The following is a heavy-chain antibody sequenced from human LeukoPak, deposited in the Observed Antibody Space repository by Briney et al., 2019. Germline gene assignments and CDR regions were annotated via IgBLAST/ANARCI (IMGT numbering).Heavy chain of an antibody. CDR3: ATDRAVAGRSYFDY. D-gene: IGHD6-13*01. CDR1: GFTFSSYA. CDR2: INRDGSEK. Sequence: GGSLRLSCAASGFTFSSYAMSWVRQAPGKGLEWVGNINRDGSEKNYVESVKGRFTISRDNAKSLLYLQMNGLRAEDTAVYYCATDRAVAGRSYFDYWGQGTLVTVA. V-gene: IGHV3-7*01. J-gene: IGHJ4*02.